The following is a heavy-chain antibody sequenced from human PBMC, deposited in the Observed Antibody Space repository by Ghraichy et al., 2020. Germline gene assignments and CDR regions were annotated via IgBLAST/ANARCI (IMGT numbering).Heavy chain of an antibody. D-gene: IGHD4-17*01. CDR1: GDTFSGGGYS. CDR2: IFYSGST. Sequence: SETLSLTCGVSGDTFSGGGYSWSWIRQPPGKGLDWIGYIFYSGSTYYNPSLKSRVTVSMDRSKNQFSLSLSSVTAADTAMYFCARGAHDYAFDYWGRGTLVIVSS. V-gene: IGHV4-30-2*01. CDR3: ARGAHDYAFDY. J-gene: IGHJ4*02.